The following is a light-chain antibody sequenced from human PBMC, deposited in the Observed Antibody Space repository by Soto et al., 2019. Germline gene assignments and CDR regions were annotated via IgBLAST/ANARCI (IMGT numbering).Light chain of an antibody. Sequence: QSVLTPPASVCGSPGQSVTISCTGTISDIGGYNYVSWYQQHPGKAPKLMIYEVSNRPSGVYNRFSGSKSGNTASLTISGLQAEDEAYYYCSSFTSSSTGVFGGGTKFT. V-gene: IGLV2-14*01. J-gene: IGLJ3*02. CDR2: EVS. CDR1: ISDIGGYNY. CDR3: SSFTSSSTGV.